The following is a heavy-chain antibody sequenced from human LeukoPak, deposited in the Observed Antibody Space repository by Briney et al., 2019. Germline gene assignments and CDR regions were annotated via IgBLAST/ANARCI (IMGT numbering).Heavy chain of an antibody. CDR2: ISGSGGST. J-gene: IGHJ4*02. D-gene: IGHD2-15*01. Sequence: PGGSLRLSCAASGFTFSSYAMSWVRQAPGKGLEWVSAISGSGGSTYYADSVKGRFTISGDNSKNTLYLQMNSLRAEDTAVYYCAKGDYCSGGSYYPNPPDFDYWGQGTLVTVSS. CDR3: AKGDYCSGGSYYPNPPDFDY. V-gene: IGHV3-23*01. CDR1: GFTFSSYA.